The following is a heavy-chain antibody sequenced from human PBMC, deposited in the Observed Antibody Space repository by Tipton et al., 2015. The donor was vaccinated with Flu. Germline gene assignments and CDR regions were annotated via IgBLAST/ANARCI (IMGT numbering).Heavy chain of an antibody. CDR2: VCHSGNR. J-gene: IGHJ4*02. D-gene: IGHD6-19*01. CDR1: GDSIGRDFC. Sequence: TLSLTCSVSGDSIGRDFCWGWIRQPPGKGLEWIGNVCHSGNRYYSPSLRSRVTMSVDRSKNNFSLRLSSVTAADTAVYYCARVIPEFVAGLSYWGQGTQVSVSS. CDR3: ARVIPEFVAGLSY. V-gene: IGHV4-38-2*02.